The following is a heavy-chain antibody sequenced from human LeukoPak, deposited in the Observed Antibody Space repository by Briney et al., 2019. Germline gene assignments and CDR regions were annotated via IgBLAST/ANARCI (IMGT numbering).Heavy chain of an antibody. CDR1: GGSISSYY. D-gene: IGHD6-13*01. Sequence: NPSETLSLPCTVSGGSISSYYWSWLRQPPGKGLEWIGYIYYSGSTNYNPSLKSRVTISVDTSKNQFSLKLSSVTAADTAVYYCARFSVGSSSSRNAVDIWGQGTMVTVSP. CDR2: IYYSGST. V-gene: IGHV4-59*01. J-gene: IGHJ3*02. CDR3: ARFSVGSSSSRNAVDI.